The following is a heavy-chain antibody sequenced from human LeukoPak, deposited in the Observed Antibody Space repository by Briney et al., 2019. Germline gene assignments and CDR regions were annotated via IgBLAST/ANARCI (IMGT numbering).Heavy chain of an antibody. CDR1: AGTFSSYA. CDR2: IIPILGIA. CDR3: ARDSKEVGATNY. Sequence: SVKVSCKDSAGTFSSYAISWVRQAPGQGGEWMGRIIPILGIANYAQKFQGRVTITADKYTSTAYMELSSLRSEDTAVYYCARDSKEVGATNYWGEGTLVTVSS. J-gene: IGHJ4*02. V-gene: IGHV1-69*04. D-gene: IGHD1-26*01.